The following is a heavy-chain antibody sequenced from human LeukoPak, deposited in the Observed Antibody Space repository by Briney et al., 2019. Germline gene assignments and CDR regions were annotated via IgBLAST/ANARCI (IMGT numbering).Heavy chain of an antibody. Sequence: SETLSLTCTVSGGSISSSSYYWGWIRQPPGKGLEWIGSIYYSGSTYYKSSLKSRVTISVDTSKNQFSLKLSSVTAADTAVYYCARDSSYSSGWFNKQSDYWGQGTLVTVSS. CDR2: IYYSGST. D-gene: IGHD6-19*01. J-gene: IGHJ4*02. CDR3: ARDSSYSSGWFNKQSDY. V-gene: IGHV4-39*07. CDR1: GGSISSSSYY.